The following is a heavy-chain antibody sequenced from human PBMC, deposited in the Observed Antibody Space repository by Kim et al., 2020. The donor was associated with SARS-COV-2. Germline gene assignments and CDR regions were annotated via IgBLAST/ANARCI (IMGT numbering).Heavy chain of an antibody. D-gene: IGHD6-25*01. J-gene: IGHJ3*02. CDR3: ATHRSSGAFDI. CDR2: IIPIFGTA. V-gene: IGHV1-69*13. Sequence: SVKVSCKTSGGTFSSYIFSWVRQAPGQGLEWMGGIIPIFGTANYAQKFQGRVTITADESTSTTYMELSSLRSEDTAVYYCATHRSSGAFDIWGQGTMVTVSS. CDR1: GGTFSSYI.